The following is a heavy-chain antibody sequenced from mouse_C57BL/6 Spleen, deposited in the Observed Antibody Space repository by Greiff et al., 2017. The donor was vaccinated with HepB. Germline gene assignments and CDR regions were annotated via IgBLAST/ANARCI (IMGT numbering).Heavy chain of an antibody. D-gene: IGHD1-1*01. CDR3: TRDGPPSTTGTVSYFDY. J-gene: IGHJ2*01. V-gene: IGHV5-9-1*02. Sequence: EVQLVDSGEGLVKPGGSLKLSCAASGFTFSSYAMSWVRQTPEKRLEWVAYISSGGDYIYYADTVKGRFTISRDNARNTLYLQMSSLKSEDTAMYYCTRDGPPSTTGTVSYFDYWGQGTTLTVSS. CDR1: GFTFSSYA. CDR2: ISSGGDYI.